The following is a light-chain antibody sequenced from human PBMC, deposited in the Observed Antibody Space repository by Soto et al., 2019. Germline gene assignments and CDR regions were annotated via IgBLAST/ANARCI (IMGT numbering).Light chain of an antibody. CDR3: SSYTRSGTRV. CDR1: SSDVGGYNY. J-gene: IGLJ3*02. Sequence: QSVLTHPASVFASPGQSITISCTGTSSDVGGYNYVSWYQQHPGKAPRVIIYDVTNRPSGVSNRFSGSKSGNTASLTISGLQAEDEAAYYCSSYTRSGTRVFGGGTKLTVL. V-gene: IGLV2-14*01. CDR2: DVT.